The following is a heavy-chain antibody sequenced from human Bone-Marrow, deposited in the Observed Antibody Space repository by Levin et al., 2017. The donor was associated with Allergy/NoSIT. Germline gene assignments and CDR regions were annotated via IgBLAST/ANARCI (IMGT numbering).Heavy chain of an antibody. D-gene: IGHD3-10*01. V-gene: IGHV4-59*08. Sequence: SETLSLTCTVSGDSMNDDYWSWIRQPPGKGLEWIGNIYYSGSSKYNPSLKSRVTMSVETSKNLFSLRLTSVTLADTAIYYCARRMVSGYHAFDVWGQGTMVAVSA. CDR1: GDSMNDDY. J-gene: IGHJ3*01. CDR2: IYYSGSS. CDR3: ARRMVSGYHAFDV.